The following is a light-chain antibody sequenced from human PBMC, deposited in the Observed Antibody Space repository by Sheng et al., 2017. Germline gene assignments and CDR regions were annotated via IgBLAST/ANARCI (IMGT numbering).Light chain of an antibody. CDR3: QQRSNWPPLT. CDR1: QSVSSN. Sequence: EIVMTQSPATLSVSPGERATLSCRASQSVSSNLGWYQQKPGQAPRLLIYDASNRATGIPARFSGSGSGTDFTLTISSLEPEDFAVYYCQQRSNWPPLTFGGGTKVEIK. CDR2: DAS. J-gene: IGKJ4*01. V-gene: IGKV3-11*01.